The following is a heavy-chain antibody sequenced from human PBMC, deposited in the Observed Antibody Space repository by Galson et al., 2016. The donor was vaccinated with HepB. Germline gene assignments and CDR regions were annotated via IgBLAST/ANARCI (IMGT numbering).Heavy chain of an antibody. Sequence: SLRLSCAVSGFSFADYGMSWVRQAPGKGLEWVSGISWTGGRTGYGDSVKGRFTISRDNSKSTLYLQMTGLRVEDTAVYYCAKGERSSDWGVDYWGQGTLVTVSS. CDR2: ISWTGGRT. D-gene: IGHD6-19*01. V-gene: IGHV3-20*04. CDR3: AKGERSSDWGVDY. CDR1: GFSFADYG. J-gene: IGHJ4*02.